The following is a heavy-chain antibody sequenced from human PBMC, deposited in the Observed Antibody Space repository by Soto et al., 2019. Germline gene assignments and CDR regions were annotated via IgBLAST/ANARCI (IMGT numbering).Heavy chain of an antibody. CDR3: ARAGYSYVFLAVYYHYRMDF. V-gene: IGHV4-31*03. J-gene: IGHJ6*02. CDR2: IYYSGST. CDR1: GGSISSGGYY. D-gene: IGHD5-18*01. Sequence: SETLSLTCTVSGGSISSGGYYWSWIRQHPGKGLEWIGYIYYSGSTYYNPSLKSRVTISVDTSKNQFSLKLSSVTAADTAVYYCARAGYSYVFLAVYYHYRMDFWGQGTTVPVSS.